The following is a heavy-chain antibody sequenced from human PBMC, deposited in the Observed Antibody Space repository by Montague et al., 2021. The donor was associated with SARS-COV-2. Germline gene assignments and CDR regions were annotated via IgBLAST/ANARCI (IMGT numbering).Heavy chain of an antibody. Sequence: SETLSLTCTVSGGAISSYYWSWIRQPAGKGLEWIGLIYTSGSTNYNPSLKSRVTLSLDTSKNQFSLKLRSVTAADTAVYYCARGSFGVGALDIWGQGTMVTVSS. J-gene: IGHJ3*02. V-gene: IGHV4-4*07. CDR3: ARGSFGVGALDI. CDR2: IYTSGST. D-gene: IGHD1-26*01. CDR1: GGAISSYY.